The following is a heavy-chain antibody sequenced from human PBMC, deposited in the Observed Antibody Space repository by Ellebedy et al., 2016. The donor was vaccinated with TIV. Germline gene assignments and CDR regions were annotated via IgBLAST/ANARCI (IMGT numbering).Heavy chain of an antibody. CDR1: GFTFSSYG. CDR2: VSYAGNTK. CDR3: AKDAWEKARVSWEHDY. D-gene: IGHD1-26*01. V-gene: IGHV3-30*18. Sequence: PGGSLRLSCAASGFTFSSYGMHWVRQAPGKGLEWVAVVSYAGNTKYYADYVKGRFTISRDNSKNTVYLDMNSLTPDDTAVYYCAKDAWEKARVSWEHDYWGQGTLVTVSS. J-gene: IGHJ4*02.